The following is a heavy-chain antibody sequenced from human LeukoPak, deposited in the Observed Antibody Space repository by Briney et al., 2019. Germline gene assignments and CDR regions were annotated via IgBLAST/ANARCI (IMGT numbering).Heavy chain of an antibody. CDR3: ARRELSYWYFDL. CDR1: GGSFSGYY. J-gene: IGHJ2*01. Sequence: PSETLSLTCAVYGGSFSGYYWSWIRQPPGKGLEWIGEINHSGSTNYNPSLKSRVTISVDTSKNQFSLKLSSVTAADTAVYYCARRELSYWYFDLWGRGTLVTVSS. CDR2: INHSGST. D-gene: IGHD1-7*01. V-gene: IGHV4-34*01.